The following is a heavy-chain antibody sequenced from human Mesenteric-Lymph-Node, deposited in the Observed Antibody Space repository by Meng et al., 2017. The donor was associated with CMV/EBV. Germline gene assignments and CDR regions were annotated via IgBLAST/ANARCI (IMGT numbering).Heavy chain of an antibody. J-gene: IGHJ4*02. Sequence: GSLRLSCTVSGGSISSSSYYWGWIRQPPGKGLEWIGSIYYSGSTYYNPSLKSRVTISVDTSKNQFSLKLNSVTAADTAVYYCASYDFWSGYYSGVDYWGQGTLVTVSS. CDR2: IYYSGST. CDR1: GGSISSSSYY. CDR3: ASYDFWSGYYSGVDY. V-gene: IGHV4-39*01. D-gene: IGHD3-3*01.